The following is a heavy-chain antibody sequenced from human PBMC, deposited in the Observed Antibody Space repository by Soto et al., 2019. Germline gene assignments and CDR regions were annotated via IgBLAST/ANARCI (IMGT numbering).Heavy chain of an antibody. D-gene: IGHD6-19*01. Sequence: QVQLQQSGAGLLKPSETLSLTCAVYGGSFSGYYWSWIRQPPGKGLEWIGELTNIGSTSYNPSLMSRRNISVDASKNQFSVKLGSVTAADTAVYYCAREGSSGWVKNGAYYFDYWGRGTLFTVSS. CDR3: AREGSSGWVKNGAYYFDY. CDR1: GGSFSGYY. V-gene: IGHV4-34*01. CDR2: LTNIGST. J-gene: IGHJ4*02.